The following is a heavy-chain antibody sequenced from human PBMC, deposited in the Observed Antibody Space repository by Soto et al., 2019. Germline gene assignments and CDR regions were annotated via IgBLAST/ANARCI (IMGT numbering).Heavy chain of an antibody. CDR3: ARGRRGYCSSTSCYAPYYFHY. CDR1: GGSISSYY. CDR2: IYYSGST. Sequence: PSETLSLTCTVSGGSISSYYWSWIRQPPGKGLEWIGYIYYSGSTNYNPSLKSRVTISVDTSKNQFSLKLSSVTAADSAVYYCARGRRGYCSSTSCYAPYYFHYWGQGTLVTVSS. J-gene: IGHJ4*02. V-gene: IGHV4-59*01. D-gene: IGHD2-2*01.